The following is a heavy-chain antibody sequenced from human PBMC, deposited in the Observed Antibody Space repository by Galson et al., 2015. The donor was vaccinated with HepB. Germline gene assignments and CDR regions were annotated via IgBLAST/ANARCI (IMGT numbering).Heavy chain of an antibody. CDR3: ARAAFGSNSDWYFDL. Sequence: SLRLSCAASGFTFSSYTMNWVRQAPGKGLEWLSYISTDSSTIYYADPVKGRFTISRDNAKNSLSLQMHSLRDEETAVYYSARAAFGSNSDWYFDLWGRGTLVTVSS. J-gene: IGHJ2*01. CDR1: GFTFSSYT. D-gene: IGHD4-23*01. CDR2: ISTDSSTI. V-gene: IGHV3-48*02.